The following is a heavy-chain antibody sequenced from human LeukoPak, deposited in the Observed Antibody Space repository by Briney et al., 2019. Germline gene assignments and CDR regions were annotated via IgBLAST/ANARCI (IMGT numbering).Heavy chain of an antibody. CDR2: ISGSGGST. J-gene: IGHJ4*02. Sequence: GGSLRLSCAASGFTFSSYAMSWVRQAPGKGLEWVSAISGSGGSTCYADSVKGRFTTSRDNSKNTLYLQMNSLRAEDTAVYYCARYYDFWSGPYYFDYWGQGTLVTVSS. V-gene: IGHV3-23*01. D-gene: IGHD3-3*01. CDR1: GFTFSSYA. CDR3: ARYYDFWSGPYYFDY.